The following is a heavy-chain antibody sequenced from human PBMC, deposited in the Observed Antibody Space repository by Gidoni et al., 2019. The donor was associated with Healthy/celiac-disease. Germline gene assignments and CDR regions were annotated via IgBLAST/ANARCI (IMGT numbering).Heavy chain of an antibody. D-gene: IGHD3-22*01. J-gene: IGHJ3*02. CDR3: ARDPAYYYDSSAANDAFDI. CDR2: IIPILGIA. CDR1: GGTFSSYA. V-gene: IGHV1-69*04. Sequence: QVQLVQSGAEVKKPGSSVKVSCKASGGTFSSYAISWVRQAPGQGLEWMGRIIPILGIANYAQKFQGRVTITADKSTSTAYMELSSLRSEDTAVYYCARDPAYYYDSSAANDAFDIWGQGTMVTVSS.